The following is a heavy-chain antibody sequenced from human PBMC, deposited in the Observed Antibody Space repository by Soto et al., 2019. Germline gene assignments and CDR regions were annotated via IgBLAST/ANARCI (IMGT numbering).Heavy chain of an antibody. Sequence: PGETLSLTCTVSDDSFRGAEYYWSWIRQPLGKGPEWIGYTYYNGDTKYNPALRSRVTMSEDTSKNQFSLRLSSVTAADTAVYFCARGPAYIDGWRTFDLWGRGILVTVSS. CDR3: ARGPAYIDGWRTFDL. D-gene: IGHD6-19*01. CDR2: TYYNGDT. V-gene: IGHV4-61*08. CDR1: DDSFRGAEYY. J-gene: IGHJ4*02.